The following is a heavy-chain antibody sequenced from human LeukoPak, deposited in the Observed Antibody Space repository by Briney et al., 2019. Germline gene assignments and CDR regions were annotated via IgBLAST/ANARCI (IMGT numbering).Heavy chain of an antibody. CDR2: ISGGGGIT. Sequence: GESLRLSCAASGFTFSAYYVTWIRRAPGKGLEWVSSISGGGGITNYADSVKGRFTISRDNSKYTLFLQMNSLRAEDTAVYYCAKYGVDCSSTSCYPLYYMDVWGKGTTVTVSS. CDR1: GFTFSAYY. V-gene: IGHV3-23*01. CDR3: AKYGVDCSSTSCYPLYYMDV. J-gene: IGHJ6*03. D-gene: IGHD2-2*01.